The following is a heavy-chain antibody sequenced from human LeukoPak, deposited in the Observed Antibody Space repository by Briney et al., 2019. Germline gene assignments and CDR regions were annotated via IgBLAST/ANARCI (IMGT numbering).Heavy chain of an antibody. CDR3: ARLTGHAGRRTIGI. J-gene: IGHJ3*02. V-gene: IGHV4-34*01. CDR1: GGSFSGYY. Sequence: PSETLSLTCAVYGGSFSGYYWSWIRQPPGKGLEWIGEINHSGSTNYNPSLKSRVTISVDTSKNQFSLKLSSVTAADTAVYYCARLTGHAGRRTIGIWGQGTMVTVSS. D-gene: IGHD7-27*01. CDR2: INHSGST.